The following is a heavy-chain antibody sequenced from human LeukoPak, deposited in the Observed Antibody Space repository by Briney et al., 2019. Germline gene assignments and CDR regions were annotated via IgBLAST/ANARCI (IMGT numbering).Heavy chain of an antibody. Sequence: GGSLRLSCAASGFTFSSYGMHWVRQAPGKGLEWVAVISYDGSNKYHADSVKGRFTISRDNSKNTLYLQMNSLRAEDTAVYYCAKGSHCSGGSCYTPTDYYGMDVWGQGTTVTVSS. CDR1: GFTFSSYG. J-gene: IGHJ6*02. CDR2: ISYDGSNK. D-gene: IGHD2-15*01. CDR3: AKGSHCSGGSCYTPTDYYGMDV. V-gene: IGHV3-30*18.